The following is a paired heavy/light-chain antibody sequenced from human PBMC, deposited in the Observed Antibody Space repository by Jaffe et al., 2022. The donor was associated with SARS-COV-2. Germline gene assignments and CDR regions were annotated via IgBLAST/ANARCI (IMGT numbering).Heavy chain of an antibody. CDR3: ASGYFDGSGYYAVDY. CDR2: ISFDGSNQ. Sequence: QVQVVESGGGVVQPGRSLRLSCVASGLSFSSYAFHWVRQAPGKGLEWVALISFDGSNQYYAASVKGRFTISRDNSRDTVWLQMNSLRPDDTAVYYCASGYFDGSGYYAVDYWGQGALVTVSS. J-gene: IGHJ4*02. D-gene: IGHD3-22*01. CDR1: GLSFSSYA. V-gene: IGHV3-30*04.
Light chain of an antibody. CDR3: ATWDDTLIGA. J-gene: IGLJ3*02. CDR2: SDY. V-gene: IGLV1-44*01. Sequence: QSVLTQPPSASGTPGQRVTISCSGSSSNIGGNPVSWYQQLPGTAPKLLIYSDYQRPSGVPDRFSGSKSGTSASLAISGLQSEDEADYYCATWDDTLIGAFGGGTKLTVL. CDR1: SSNIGGNP.